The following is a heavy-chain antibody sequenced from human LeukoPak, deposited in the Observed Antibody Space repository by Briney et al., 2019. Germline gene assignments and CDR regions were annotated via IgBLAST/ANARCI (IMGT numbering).Heavy chain of an antibody. J-gene: IGHJ4*02. Sequence: GASVKVSCKASGGTFSSYAISWVRQAPGQGLEWMGGIIPIFGTANYAQEFQGRVTITADESTSTAYMELSSLRSEDTAVYYCARARRYCSGGSCYSDFGYWGQGTLVTVSS. CDR3: ARARRYCSGGSCYSDFGY. D-gene: IGHD2-15*01. V-gene: IGHV1-69*13. CDR1: GGTFSSYA. CDR2: IIPIFGTA.